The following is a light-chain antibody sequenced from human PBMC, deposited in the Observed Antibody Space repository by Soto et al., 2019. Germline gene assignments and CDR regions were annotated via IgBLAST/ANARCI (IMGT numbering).Light chain of an antibody. CDR2: DVT. V-gene: IGLV2-14*03. Sequence: SVLTQPASVSVSPGQSITIPCTRTSNDIGGYNYVSWYQQFPGKAPKLIIYDVTNRPSGVSFRFSGSKSGNTASLTISGLQAEDEAGYHCSSYSSTSTRRLFGAGTKVTVL. J-gene: IGLJ1*01. CDR3: SSYSSTSTRRL. CDR1: SNDIGGYNY.